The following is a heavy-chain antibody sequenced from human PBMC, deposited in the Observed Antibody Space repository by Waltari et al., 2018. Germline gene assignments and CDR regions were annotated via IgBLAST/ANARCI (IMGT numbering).Heavy chain of an antibody. D-gene: IGHD4-17*01. J-gene: IGHJ6*02. Sequence: QVQLVESGGGVVQPGRSLRLSCAASGFTFSSYAMHWVRQAPGKGLEWVAVISYDGSNKYYADSVKGRFTISRDNSKNTLYLQMNSLRAEDTAVYYCATRGVATTVTNHYGMDVWGQGTTVTVSS. V-gene: IGHV3-30*16. CDR2: ISYDGSNK. CDR3: ATRGVATTVTNHYGMDV. CDR1: GFTFSSYA.